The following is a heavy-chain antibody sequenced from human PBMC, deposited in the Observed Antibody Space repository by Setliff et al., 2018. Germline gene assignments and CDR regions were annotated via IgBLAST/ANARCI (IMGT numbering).Heavy chain of an antibody. D-gene: IGHD2-2*02. V-gene: IGHV1-69*13. CDR3: ARDSRGLVPAAIEGSYYYGMDV. CDR2: IIPIFGTA. Sequence: SVKVSCQASGGTFSSYAISWVRQAPGQGLEWMGGIIPIFGTANYAQKFQGRVTITADESTSTAYMELSSLRSEDTAVYYCARDSRGLVPAAIEGSYYYGMDVWGQGTTVTVSS. CDR1: GGTFSSYA. J-gene: IGHJ6*02.